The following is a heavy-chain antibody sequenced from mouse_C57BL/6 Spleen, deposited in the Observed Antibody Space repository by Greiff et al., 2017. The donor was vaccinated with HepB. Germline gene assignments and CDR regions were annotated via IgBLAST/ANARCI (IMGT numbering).Heavy chain of an antibody. D-gene: IGHD1-1*01. CDR3: ARCITTVVALYAMDY. CDR1: GYTFTSYW. CDR2: IDPSDSYT. J-gene: IGHJ4*01. V-gene: IGHV1-50*01. Sequence: QVQLQQPGAELVKPGASVKLSCKASGYTFTSYWMQWVKQRPGQGLEWIGEIDPSDSYTNYNQKVKGKATLTVDTSSSTAYMQLSSLTSEDSAVYYCARCITTVVALYAMDYWGQGTSVTVSS.